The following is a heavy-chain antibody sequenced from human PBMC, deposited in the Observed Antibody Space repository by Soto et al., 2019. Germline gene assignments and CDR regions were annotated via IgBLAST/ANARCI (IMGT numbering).Heavy chain of an antibody. CDR3: ARPRGYCSSTGCPDLDY. CDR1: GYTFTGYY. V-gene: IGHV1-2*04. CDR2: INPNSGGT. Sequence: ASVKVSCKASGYTFTGYYMHWVRQAPGQGLEWMGWINPNSGGTNYAQKFQGWVTMTRDTSISTAYMELSRLRSDDTAVYYCARPRGYCSSTGCPDLDYWGQGTLVTVSS. J-gene: IGHJ4*02. D-gene: IGHD2-2*01.